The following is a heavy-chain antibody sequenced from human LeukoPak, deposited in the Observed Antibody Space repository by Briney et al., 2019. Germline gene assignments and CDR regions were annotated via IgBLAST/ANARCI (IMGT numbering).Heavy chain of an antibody. CDR2: VYYNGST. CDR3: SRHRWEFPGGYFYY. Sequence: PSETLSLPCTLSGGSIRSSSYYWGWIRQPPGKGLEWIERVYYNGSTYYNPSLKSRVTISVDTPKTQFSLKPHSVTAADTAVYYCSRHRWEFPGGYFYYWGQGNPVTGPS. CDR1: GGSIRSSSYY. J-gene: IGHJ4*02. V-gene: IGHV4-39*01. D-gene: IGHD1-26*01.